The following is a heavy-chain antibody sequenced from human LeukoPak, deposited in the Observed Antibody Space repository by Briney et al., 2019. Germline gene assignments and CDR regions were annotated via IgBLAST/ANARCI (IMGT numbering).Heavy chain of an antibody. V-gene: IGHV3-23*01. CDR1: GFTFSSYA. CDR3: ARDNYYDSSGYYSNAFDI. CDR2: ISGSSGST. D-gene: IGHD3-22*01. J-gene: IGHJ3*02. Sequence: GGSLRLSCAASGFTFSSYAMSWVRQAPGKGLEWVSGISGSSGSTYYADSVKGRFTISRDNAKNSLYLQMNSLRAEDTAVYYCARDNYYDSSGYYSNAFDIWGQGTMVTVSS.